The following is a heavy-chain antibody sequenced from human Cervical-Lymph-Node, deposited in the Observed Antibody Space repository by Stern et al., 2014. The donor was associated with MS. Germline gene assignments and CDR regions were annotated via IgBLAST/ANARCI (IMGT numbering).Heavy chain of an antibody. D-gene: IGHD2-2*02. Sequence: QVQLVQSGPEVKKPAASVKVSCKTSGYTFTSFGISWVRRAPGQGLEWMGWISGYNGNTKYSQKFQGRVTLTTDTSTNTAHMDLTSLRSDDTAIYYCARGPYCSSTSCYTNGYYFYGMDVWGQGTTVTVSS. J-gene: IGHJ6*02. CDR2: ISGYNGNT. CDR3: ARGPYCSSTSCYTNGYYFYGMDV. CDR1: GYTFTSFG. V-gene: IGHV1-18*01.